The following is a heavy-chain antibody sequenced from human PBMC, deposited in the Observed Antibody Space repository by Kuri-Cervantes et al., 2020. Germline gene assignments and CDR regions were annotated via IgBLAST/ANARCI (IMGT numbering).Heavy chain of an antibody. CDR1: AFTFSSYA. V-gene: IGHV3-30*14. CDR3: ARQWLVREGDAFDI. J-gene: IGHJ3*02. CDR2: ISYDGANK. Sequence: GESLKISCAASAFTFSSYAMHWVRQAPGKGLEWVAIISYDGANKYYADSVKGRFTISRDNSKNTLYLQMNSLRAEDTAVYYCARQWLVREGDAFDIWGQGTMVTVSS. D-gene: IGHD6-19*01.